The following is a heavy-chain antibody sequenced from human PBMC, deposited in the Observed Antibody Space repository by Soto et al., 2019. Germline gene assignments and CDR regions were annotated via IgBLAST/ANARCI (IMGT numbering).Heavy chain of an antibody. CDR3: ARQNYGYYYYFGMDV. CDR1: GYSFTSYW. CDR2: IDPSDSYT. D-gene: IGHD1-7*01. V-gene: IGHV5-10-1*01. J-gene: IGHJ6*02. Sequence: GESLKISCKGSGYSFTSYWISWVRQMPGKGLEWMGRIDPSDSYTKYSPSFQDHVTISADKSINTAYLQWSSLKASDTAMYYCARQNYGYYYYFGMDVWGQGTTVTVSS.